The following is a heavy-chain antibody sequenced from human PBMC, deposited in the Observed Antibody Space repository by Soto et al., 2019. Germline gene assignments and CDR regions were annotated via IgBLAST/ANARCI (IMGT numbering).Heavy chain of an antibody. Sequence: PGGSLRLSCTASGFTFGDYAMAWFRQAPGKGLEWVGFIRNLAYGATTEYAASVKGRFTNSRDDSKSIAYLQMNSLKTEDTAVYYCSRDGNDFWSGYPALNSNFDYWGQGTLVTVSS. D-gene: IGHD3-3*01. CDR3: SRDGNDFWSGYPALNSNFDY. CDR2: IRNLAYGATT. CDR1: GFTFGDYA. V-gene: IGHV3-49*03. J-gene: IGHJ4*02.